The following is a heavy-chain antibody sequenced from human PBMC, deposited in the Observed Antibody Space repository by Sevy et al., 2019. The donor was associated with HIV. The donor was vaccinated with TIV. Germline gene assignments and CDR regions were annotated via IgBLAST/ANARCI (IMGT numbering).Heavy chain of an antibody. J-gene: IGHJ6*02. Sequence: GGSLRLSCAASGFTFSSYAMSWVRQAPGKGLEWVSAISGSGGSTYYADSVKGRFTISRDNSKNTLYLQMNSLRAEDTAVYYCAKWGNYVILTGYYDRTYGMDVWGQGTTVTVSS. CDR2: ISGSGGST. D-gene: IGHD3-9*01. CDR1: GFTFSSYA. V-gene: IGHV3-23*01. CDR3: AKWGNYVILTGYYDRTYGMDV.